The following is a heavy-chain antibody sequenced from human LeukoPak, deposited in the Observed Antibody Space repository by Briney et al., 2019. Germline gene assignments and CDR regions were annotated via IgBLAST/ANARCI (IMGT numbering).Heavy chain of an antibody. V-gene: IGHV3-23*01. Sequence: GGSLRLSCAASGFTFSSYAMSWVRQAPGKGLEWVSTISVSGGSTYYADSVKGRFTISRDNSKNTLYLQMNSLRAEDTAVYYCAKRGRQQLVHGRDAFDIWGLGTMVTVSS. J-gene: IGHJ3*02. CDR1: GFTFSSYA. D-gene: IGHD6-13*01. CDR2: ISVSGGST. CDR3: AKRGRQQLVHGRDAFDI.